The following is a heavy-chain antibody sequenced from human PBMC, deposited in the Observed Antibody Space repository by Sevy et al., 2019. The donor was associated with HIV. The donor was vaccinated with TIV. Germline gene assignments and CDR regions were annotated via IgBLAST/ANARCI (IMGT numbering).Heavy chain of an antibody. CDR2: IYYSWRT. J-gene: IGHJ6*02. V-gene: IGHV4-59*01. CDR1: GDSISGYY. CDR3: ARQFQEYYYGVDV. Sequence: SETLSLTCTVSGDSISGYYWSWIRQPPGKGLEWIGYIYYSWRTNYNPSLKSRVTISEDRSKNQLSLKLTSVTAADTAVYYCARQFQEYYYGVDVWGQGTMVTVSS. D-gene: IGHD6-6*01.